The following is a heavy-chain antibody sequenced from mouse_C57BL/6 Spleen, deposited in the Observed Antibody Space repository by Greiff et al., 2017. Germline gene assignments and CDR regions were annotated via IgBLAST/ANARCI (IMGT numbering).Heavy chain of an antibody. CDR3: ARHDSSGYLYAMDY. J-gene: IGHJ4*01. V-gene: IGHV2-6-1*01. D-gene: IGHD3-2*02. CDR1: GFSLTSYG. CDR2: IWSDGST. Sequence: VKLQESGPGLVAPSQSLSITCTVSGFSLTSYGVHWVRQPPGKGLEWLVVIWSDGSTTYNSALKSKLSISKDNTKSQVFLKMNSLQTDDTAMYYCARHDSSGYLYAMDYWGQGTSVTVSS.